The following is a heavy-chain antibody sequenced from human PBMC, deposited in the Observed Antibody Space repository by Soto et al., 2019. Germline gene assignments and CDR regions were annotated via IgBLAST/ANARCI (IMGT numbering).Heavy chain of an antibody. CDR3: ARDEVGSGWFGWLGP. CDR2: IIPIFGTE. V-gene: IGHV1-69*01. CDR1: GGNFKNYA. D-gene: IGHD6-19*01. J-gene: IGHJ5*02. Sequence: QVQLVQSGAEVKKPGSSVKVSCKTSGGNFKNYAINWVRQAPGQGLEWMGGIIPIFGTENYAQKFQGRVTISADESTSTAYMELNSLRSDDTALYYCARDEVGSGWFGWLGPWGQGTLVTVSS.